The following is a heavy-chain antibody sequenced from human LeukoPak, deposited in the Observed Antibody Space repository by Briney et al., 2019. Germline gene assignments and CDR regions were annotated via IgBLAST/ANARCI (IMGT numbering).Heavy chain of an antibody. CDR1: GFTFTNYA. CDR3: AHRSGYYGK. D-gene: IGHD3-22*01. Sequence: GGSLRLSCVASGFTFTNYAISWLRQPAGKGLEWVSAIRGSGDDTYYADSVKGRFTISRDNSKNPVYLQMNSLGADGTAVYYCAHRSGYYGKWGQGTLVTVSS. CDR2: IRGSGDDT. J-gene: IGHJ4*02. V-gene: IGHV3-23*01.